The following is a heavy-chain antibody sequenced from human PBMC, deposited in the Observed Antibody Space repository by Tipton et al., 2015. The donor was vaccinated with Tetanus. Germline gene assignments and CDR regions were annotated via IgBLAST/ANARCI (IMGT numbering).Heavy chain of an antibody. CDR3: ARSKLLWFGESPSGFDS. J-gene: IGHJ4*02. CDR1: GASISDKKYY. CDR2: IYYSGST. Sequence: TLSLTCTVSGASISDKKYYWGWIRQPPGKGLEWIGNIYYSGSTYYNPSLKSRVTISEDTSKSQFSLRLTSVTAADTAVYYCARSKLLWFGESPSGFDSWGQGTLVTVSA. V-gene: IGHV4-30-4*01. D-gene: IGHD3-10*01.